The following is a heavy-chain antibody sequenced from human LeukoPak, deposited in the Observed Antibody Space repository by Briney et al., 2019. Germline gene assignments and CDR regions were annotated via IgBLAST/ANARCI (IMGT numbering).Heavy chain of an antibody. CDR3: TSGPSLWFGELWYFDY. J-gene: IGHJ4*02. D-gene: IGHD3-10*01. CDR1: GFTFSGSA. CDR2: IRSKANSYAT. Sequence: PGGSLRLSCAASGFTFSGSAMHWVRQASGKGLEWVGRIRSKANSYATAYAASVKGRFTISRDDSKNTAYLQMNGLKTEDTAVYYCTSGPSLWFGELWYFDYWGQGTLVTVSS. V-gene: IGHV3-73*01.